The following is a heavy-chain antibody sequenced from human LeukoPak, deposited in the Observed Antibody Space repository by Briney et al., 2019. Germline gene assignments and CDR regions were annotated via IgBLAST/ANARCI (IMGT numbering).Heavy chain of an antibody. V-gene: IGHV1-8*01. CDR2: MNPNSGNT. Sequence: ASVKVSCKASGYTFTSYDINWVRQATGQGLEWMGWMNPNSGNTGYAQKFQGRVTMTRNTSISTAYMELSSLRSEDTAVYYCAVDFWSGYGMTNWFDPWGQGTLVTVSS. CDR3: AVDFWSGYGMTNWFDP. D-gene: IGHD3-3*01. J-gene: IGHJ5*02. CDR1: GYTFTSYD.